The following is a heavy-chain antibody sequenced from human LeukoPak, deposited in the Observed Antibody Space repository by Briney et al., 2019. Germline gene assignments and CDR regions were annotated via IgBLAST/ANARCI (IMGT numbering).Heavy chain of an antibody. CDR2: IYTSGST. V-gene: IGHV4-61*02. J-gene: IGHJ6*03. D-gene: IGHD4-17*01. Sequence: KPSETLSLTCTVSGGSISSGSYYWSWIRQPAGKGLEWIGRIYTSGSTNYNPSLKSRVTISVDTSKNQFSLKLSSVTAADTAVYYRARETTVTPHYYMDVWGKGTTVTVSS. CDR3: ARETTVTPHYYMDV. CDR1: GGSISSGSYY.